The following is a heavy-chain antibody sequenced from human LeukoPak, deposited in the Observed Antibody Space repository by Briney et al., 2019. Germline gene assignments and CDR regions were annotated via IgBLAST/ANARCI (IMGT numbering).Heavy chain of an antibody. CDR2: ISWNSGSI. V-gene: IGHV3-9*01. J-gene: IGHJ4*02. CDR3: ARERGYSYVDY. Sequence: GGSLRLSCAASGFTFDDYAMHWVRQAPGKGLEWVSGISWNSGSIGYADSVKGRFTISRDNAKNSLYLQMNSLRAEDTAVYYCARERGYSYVDYWGQETLVTVSS. CDR1: GFTFDDYA. D-gene: IGHD5-18*01.